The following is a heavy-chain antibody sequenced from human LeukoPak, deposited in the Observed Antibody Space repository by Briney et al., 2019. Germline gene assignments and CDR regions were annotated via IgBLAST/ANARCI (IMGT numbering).Heavy chain of an antibody. J-gene: IGHJ4*02. CDR3: AAGIAAAGSFDY. CDR1: GGSFSGYY. CDR2: INHSGST. V-gene: IGHV4-34*01. Sequence: SETLSLTCAVYGGSFSGYYWSWIRQPPGKGLEWIGEINHSGSTNYNPSLKSRVTISVDTSKNQFSLKLSSVTAADTAVYYCAAGIAAAGSFDYWGQGTLVTVSS. D-gene: IGHD6-13*01.